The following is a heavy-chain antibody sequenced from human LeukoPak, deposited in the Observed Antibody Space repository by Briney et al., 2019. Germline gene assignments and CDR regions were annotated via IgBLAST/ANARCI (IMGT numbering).Heavy chain of an antibody. CDR2: IKQHGTEK. J-gene: IGHJ4*02. V-gene: IGHV3-7*01. Sequence: GGSLRLSCTASGFTFSPYWMTWVRQAPGKGLERVASIKQHGTEKYYVDSVKGRFTVSRDNTKNSLYLQMNSLRAEDTAVYYCAMNHDYWGQGTLVTVSS. CDR3: AMNHDY. CDR1: GFTFSPYW.